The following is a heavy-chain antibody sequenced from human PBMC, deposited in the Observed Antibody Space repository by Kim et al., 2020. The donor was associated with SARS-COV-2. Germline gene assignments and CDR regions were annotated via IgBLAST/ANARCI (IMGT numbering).Heavy chain of an antibody. CDR3: ARLPDVGAQPFDY. CDR1: GGSISSSSYY. CDR2: IYYSGST. V-gene: IGHV4-39*01. D-gene: IGHD1-26*01. Sequence: SETLSLTCTVSGGSISSSSYYWGWIRQPPGKGLEWIGSIYYSGSTYYNPSLKSRVTISVDTSKNQFSLKLSSVTAADTAVYYCARLPDVGAQPFDYWGQGTLVTVSS. J-gene: IGHJ4*02.